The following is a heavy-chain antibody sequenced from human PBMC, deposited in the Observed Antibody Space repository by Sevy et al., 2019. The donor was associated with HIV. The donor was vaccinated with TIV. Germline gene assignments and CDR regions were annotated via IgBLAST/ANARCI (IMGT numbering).Heavy chain of an antibody. J-gene: IGHJ1*01. CDR3: AREWGAGYYESSDLFQH. CDR2: ITSSSSHI. CDR1: GFSFSRYT. V-gene: IGHV3-21*01. D-gene: IGHD3-22*01. Sequence: GGSLRLSCAASGFSFSRYTMHWVRQSPGKGLEWVSSITSSSSHIYYEDSVKGRFTISRANAKNSVYLQMNSLRAEDTAVYYCAREWGAGYYESSDLFQHWGQGTLVTVSS.